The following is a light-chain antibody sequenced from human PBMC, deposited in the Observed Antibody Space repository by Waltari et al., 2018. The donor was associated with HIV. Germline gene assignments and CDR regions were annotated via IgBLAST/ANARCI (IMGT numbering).Light chain of an antibody. CDR2: NNK. CDR3: AAWDDSLNAHVL. J-gene: IGLJ2*01. V-gene: IGLV1-44*01. CDR1: HSNIGSNT. Sequence: QSVLTQPPSASGTPGQSVTLSCSGRHSNIGSNTVNWYQRLPGTAPKPLINNNKQRPAGFPDRFPGSESGTSASLAISGLESEDEADYYRAAWDDSLNAHVLFGGGTKLTVL.